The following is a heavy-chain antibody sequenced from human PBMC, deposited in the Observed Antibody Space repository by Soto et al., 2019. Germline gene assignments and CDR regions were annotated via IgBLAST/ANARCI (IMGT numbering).Heavy chain of an antibody. CDR1: GGSISSGAYS. D-gene: IGHD1-1*01. CDR2: IYYSGST. CDR3: ARGREHFDY. Sequence: SETLSLTCVVSGGSISSGAYSWSWIRQSPGKGLEWIGYIYYSGSTYYNPSLKSRVAISLDRSKNQFSLRLNSVTAADTAVYYCARGREHFDYWGQGTLVTVSS. V-gene: IGHV4-30-2*06. J-gene: IGHJ4*02.